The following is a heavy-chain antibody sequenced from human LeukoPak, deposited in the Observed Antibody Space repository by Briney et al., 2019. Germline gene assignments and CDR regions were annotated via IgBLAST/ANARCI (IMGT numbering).Heavy chain of an antibody. V-gene: IGHV4-34*01. CDR3: AMRGGRFYFRFDP. Sequence: SETLSLTCAVYGGSFSGYYWSWLRQPPGKGLEWIGEFNHSGSTNYNPSLKSRVTISVDMSKNQFSLKLTSVTAADTAVYYCAMRGGRFYFRFDPWGQGTLVTVSS. D-gene: IGHD3-3*01. J-gene: IGHJ5*02. CDR2: FNHSGST. CDR1: GGSFSGYY.